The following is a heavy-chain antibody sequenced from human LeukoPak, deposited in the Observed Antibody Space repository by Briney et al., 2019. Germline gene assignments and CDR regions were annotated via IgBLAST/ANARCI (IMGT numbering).Heavy chain of an antibody. CDR3: ARHTFVVRGVMNRSHWFDP. Sequence: GSLRLSCAASGFTFSDYYMSWIRQPPGKGLEWIGEINHSGSTNYNPSLKSRVTISVDTSKNQFSLKLSSVTAADTAVYYCARHTFVVRGVMNRSHWFDPWGQGTLVTVSS. D-gene: IGHD3-10*01. CDR2: INHSGST. J-gene: IGHJ5*02. CDR1: GFTFSDYY. V-gene: IGHV4-34*01.